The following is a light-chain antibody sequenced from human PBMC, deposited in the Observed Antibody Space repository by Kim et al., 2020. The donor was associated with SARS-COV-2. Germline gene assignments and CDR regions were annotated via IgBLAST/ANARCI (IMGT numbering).Light chain of an antibody. V-gene: IGLV3-1*01. J-gene: IGLJ1*01. Sequence: SYELTQPPSVSVSPGQTASITCSGDGLGDKYAYWYQQRAGQSPVLVIYEDTRRPSGIPERFSGSNSGNTATLTICGTQPMDEADYYCQAWDSSTYVFGTGTKGTVL. CDR1: GLGDKY. CDR3: QAWDSSTYV. CDR2: EDT.